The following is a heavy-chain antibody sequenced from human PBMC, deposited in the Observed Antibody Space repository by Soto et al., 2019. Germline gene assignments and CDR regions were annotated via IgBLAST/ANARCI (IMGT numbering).Heavy chain of an antibody. CDR2: ISSTSDTI. V-gene: IGHV3-48*01. CDR1: GFTFSTYS. J-gene: IGHJ6*02. CDR3: AKDRSPYSYALDYGMAV. Sequence: QPGGSLRLSCAASGFTFSTYSMSWVRQAPGKGLEWVSYISSTSDTIYYADSVKGRFTISRDNAKNSLYLHMNSLSAEDTAVYYCAKDRSPYSYALDYGMAVWGQGTTVTVSS. D-gene: IGHD5-18*01.